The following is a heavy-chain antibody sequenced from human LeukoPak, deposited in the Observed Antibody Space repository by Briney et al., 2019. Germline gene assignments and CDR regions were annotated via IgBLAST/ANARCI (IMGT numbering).Heavy chain of an antibody. CDR1: GYTFTNYY. Sequence: ASVKVSCKASGYTFTNYYMHWVRQAPGQGLEWMGLIHPNDGDTKYAQEFQDRVTMTRDTSTSTVYMELSSLRSEDAAVYYCATYTQSGAQGVNDYWGQGTLVTVSS. CDR3: ATYTQSGAQGVNDY. V-gene: IGHV1-46*01. D-gene: IGHD3-10*01. J-gene: IGHJ4*02. CDR2: IHPNDGDT.